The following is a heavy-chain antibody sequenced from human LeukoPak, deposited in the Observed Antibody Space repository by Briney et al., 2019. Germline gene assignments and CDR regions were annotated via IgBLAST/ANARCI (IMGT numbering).Heavy chain of an antibody. CDR3: ARPVRRLRRDDAFDI. J-gene: IGHJ3*02. V-gene: IGHV4-59*01. CDR1: DGSISSFY. Sequence: SETLSLTCTVSDGSISSFYWSWIRQPPGKGLEWIGYIYYSGTSHYNPSLKSRVTISVDTSKNQFSLKLSSVTAADTAVYFCARPVRRLRRDDAFDIWGQGTMVTVSS. CDR2: IYYSGTS. D-gene: IGHD4-17*01.